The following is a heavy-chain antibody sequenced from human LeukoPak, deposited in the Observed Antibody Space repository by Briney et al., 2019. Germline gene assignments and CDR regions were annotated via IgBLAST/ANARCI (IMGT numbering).Heavy chain of an antibody. CDR3: VRGYYSGNGGNVDFDY. Sequence: PGGSLRLSCAASGFTFSSTSMSWVRQAPGKGLEWVAVTVGGGDGTYYADSVKGRFTISRDNSNNTLYLQMNSLRAEDTAVYYCVRGYYSGNGGNVDFDYWGQGTLVTVSS. V-gene: IGHV3-23*01. CDR2: TVGGGDGT. CDR1: GFTFSSTS. D-gene: IGHD4-23*01. J-gene: IGHJ4*02.